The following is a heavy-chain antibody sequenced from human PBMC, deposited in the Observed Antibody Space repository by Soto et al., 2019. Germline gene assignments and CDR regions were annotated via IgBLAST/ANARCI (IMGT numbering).Heavy chain of an antibody. CDR2: IYPGDSDT. J-gene: IGHJ6*02. CDR1: GDRFTSYW. CDR3: ARHSTKRIGQTYYYYKGMDV. D-gene: IGHD2-15*01. V-gene: IGHV5-51*01. Sequence: PGESLKISCKGSGDRFTSYWIGWVRQMPGKGLEWMGIIYPGDSDTTYSPSFQGQVTISADKSISTAYLQWSSLKASDTAMYYCARHSTKRIGQTYYYYKGMDVWGQGTTVTVSS.